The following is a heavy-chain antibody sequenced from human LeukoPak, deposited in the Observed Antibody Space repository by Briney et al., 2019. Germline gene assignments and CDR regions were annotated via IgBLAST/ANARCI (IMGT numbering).Heavy chain of an antibody. J-gene: IGHJ1*01. D-gene: IGHD6-19*01. CDR2: ISAYNGNT. CDR1: GYTFTSYG. CDR3: AAWYSGGWYPVGYFQH. Sequence: ASVKVSCKASGYTFTSYGISWVRQAPGQGLEWMGWISAYNGNTNYAQKLQGRVTMTTDTSTSTAYMELRSLRSDDTAVYYCAAWYSGGWYPVGYFQHWGQGTLVTVSS. V-gene: IGHV1-18*01.